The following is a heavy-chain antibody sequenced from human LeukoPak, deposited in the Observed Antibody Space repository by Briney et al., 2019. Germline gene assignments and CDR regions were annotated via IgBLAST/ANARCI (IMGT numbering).Heavy chain of an antibody. CDR1: GGSISSGGYY. D-gene: IGHD5-18*01. J-gene: IGHJ3*02. V-gene: IGHV4-31*03. CDR3: ARGDTAMVMGAFDI. Sequence: PSETLSLTCTVSGGSISSGGYYWSWIRQHPGKGLEWIGYIYYSGSTYYNPSLKSRVTISVDTSKNQFSLKLSSVTAADTAVYYCARGDTAMVMGAFDIWGQGTMVTVSS. CDR2: IYYSGST.